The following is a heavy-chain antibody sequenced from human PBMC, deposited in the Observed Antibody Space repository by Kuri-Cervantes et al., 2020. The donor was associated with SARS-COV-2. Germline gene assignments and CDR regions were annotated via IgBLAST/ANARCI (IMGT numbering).Heavy chain of an antibody. Sequence: GESLKTSFAASGFTFSSYSMNWVRQAPGKALQWISSISGSGSYIYYADSLRGRFTISRADAKNSLYLQMNSLSAEDTAVYFCARVAGEGPIYYYHMDVWGKGTTVTVSS. CDR1: GFTFSSYS. D-gene: IGHD1-1*01. CDR3: ARVAGEGPIYYYHMDV. J-gene: IGHJ6*03. V-gene: IGHV3-21*01. CDR2: ISGSGSYI.